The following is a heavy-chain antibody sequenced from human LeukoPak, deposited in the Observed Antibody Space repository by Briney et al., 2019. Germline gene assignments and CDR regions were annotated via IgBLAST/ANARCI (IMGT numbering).Heavy chain of an antibody. Sequence: GASVKVSCKASGYTFTGYYMHWVRQATGQGLEWMGWMNPNSGNTGYAQKFQGRVTMTRNTSISTAYMELSSLRSEDTAVYYCARGAVPAAIDYWGQGTLVTVSS. CDR3: ARGAVPAAIDY. J-gene: IGHJ4*02. V-gene: IGHV1-8*02. CDR2: MNPNSGNT. CDR1: GYTFTGYY. D-gene: IGHD2-2*01.